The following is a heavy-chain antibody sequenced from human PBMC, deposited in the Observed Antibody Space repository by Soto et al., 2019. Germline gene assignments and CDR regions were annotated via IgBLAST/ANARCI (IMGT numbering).Heavy chain of an antibody. V-gene: IGHV4-39*01. CDR1: GGSISSSSYY. Sequence: SETLSLTCTVSGGSISSSSYYWGWIRQPPGKGLEWIGSIYYSGSTYYNPSLKSRVTISVDTSKNQFSLKLSSVTAADTAVYYCATLGEELQKPGDIVATMDNAFDIWGQGTMVTVSS. CDR2: IYYSGST. CDR3: ATLGEELQKPGDIVATMDNAFDI. D-gene: IGHD5-12*01. J-gene: IGHJ3*02.